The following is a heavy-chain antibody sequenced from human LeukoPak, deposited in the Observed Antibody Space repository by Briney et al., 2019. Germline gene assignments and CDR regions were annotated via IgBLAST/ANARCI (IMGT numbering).Heavy chain of an antibody. J-gene: IGHJ4*02. V-gene: IGHV4-34*01. Sequence: KPSETLSLTCAVYGGSFSGYYWSWIRQPPGKGLEWIGEINHSGSTNYNPSLKSRVTISVDTSKNQFSLKLSSVTAADTAVYYCARVGYCSSTSCYEVSAAAGLDYWGQGTLVTVPS. CDR1: GGSFSGYY. CDR3: ARVGYCSSTSCYEVSAAAGLDY. CDR2: INHSGST. D-gene: IGHD2-2*01.